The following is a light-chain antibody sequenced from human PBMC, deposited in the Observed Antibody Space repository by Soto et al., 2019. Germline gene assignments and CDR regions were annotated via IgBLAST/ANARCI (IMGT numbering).Light chain of an antibody. CDR3: SSSISSNTFV. CDR2: GVI. J-gene: IGLJ1*01. V-gene: IGLV2-14*01. CDR1: NSEVNY. Sequence: QSVLTQPASLSGAPGQSITISCTATNSEVNYVSWHPQHPHKAPKLIIYGVINRSSEYSTPSSGSKSANTASLTISRLHAEDEADYYCSSSISSNTFVFGTGTKVTVL.